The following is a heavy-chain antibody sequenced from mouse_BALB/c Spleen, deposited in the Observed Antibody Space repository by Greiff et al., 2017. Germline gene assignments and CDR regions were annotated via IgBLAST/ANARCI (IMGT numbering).Heavy chain of an antibody. D-gene: IGHD2-1*01. CDR2: ILPGSGST. Sequence: QVQLKESGAELMKPGASVKISCKATGYTFSSYWIEWVKQRPGHGLEWIGEILPGSGSTNYNEKFKGKATFTADTSSNTAYMQLSSLTSEDSAVYYCARPYGNYDYYAMDYWGQGTSVTVSS. J-gene: IGHJ4*01. V-gene: IGHV1-9*01. CDR3: ARPYGNYDYYAMDY. CDR1: GYTFSSYW.